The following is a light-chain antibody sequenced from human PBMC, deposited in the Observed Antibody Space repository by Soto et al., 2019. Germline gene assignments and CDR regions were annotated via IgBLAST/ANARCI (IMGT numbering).Light chain of an antibody. J-gene: IGKJ1*01. Sequence: DIQRTQYPSTLSGSVGDRVTLPCRASQTISSWLAWYQQKPGKAPKLLIYKASTLKSGVPSRFSGSGSGTEFTLTISSLQPDDFATYYCQHYNSYSEAFGQGTKVDI. V-gene: IGKV1-5*03. CDR3: QHYNSYSEA. CDR1: QTISSW. CDR2: KAS.